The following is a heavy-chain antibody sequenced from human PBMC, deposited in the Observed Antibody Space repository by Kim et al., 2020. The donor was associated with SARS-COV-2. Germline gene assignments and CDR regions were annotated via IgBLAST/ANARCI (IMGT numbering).Heavy chain of an antibody. Sequence: SVKGRFTISRDNAKNTLYLQMNSLRAEDTAVYYCARVHYYDSSGYSPAGYWGQGTLVTVSS. CDR3: ARVHYYDSSGYSPAGY. D-gene: IGHD3-22*01. J-gene: IGHJ4*02. V-gene: IGHV3-74*01.